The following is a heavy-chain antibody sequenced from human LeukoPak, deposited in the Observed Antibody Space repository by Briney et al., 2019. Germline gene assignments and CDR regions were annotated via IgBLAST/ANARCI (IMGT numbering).Heavy chain of an antibody. CDR1: GFNFITYS. V-gene: IGHV3-21*04. CDR3: ARVEDYYGSGSYGY. D-gene: IGHD3-10*01. Sequence: GGSLRLSCAASGFNFITYSLSWVRQAPGKGLEWVSSISTSSAYISYADSVKGRFTISRDNAKNSLYLQMNSLRAEDTAVYYCARVEDYYGSGSYGYWGQGTLVTVSS. J-gene: IGHJ4*02. CDR2: ISTSSAYI.